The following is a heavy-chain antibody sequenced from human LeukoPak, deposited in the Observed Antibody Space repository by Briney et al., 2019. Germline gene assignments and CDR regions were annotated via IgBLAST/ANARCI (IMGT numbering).Heavy chain of an antibody. J-gene: IGHJ4*02. CDR2: ISYDGSNK. D-gene: IGHD6-13*01. Sequence: PGGSLRLSCAASGFTFSSYGMHWVRQAPGKGLEWVAVISYDGSNKYYADSVKGRFTISRDNSKNTLYLQMNSLRAEDTAVYYCAKMARGSSSWYWDYWGQGTLVTVS. CDR1: GFTFSSYG. CDR3: AKMARGSSSWYWDY. V-gene: IGHV3-30*18.